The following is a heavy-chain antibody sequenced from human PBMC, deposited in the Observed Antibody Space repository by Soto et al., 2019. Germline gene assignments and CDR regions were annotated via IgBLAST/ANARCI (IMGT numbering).Heavy chain of an antibody. Sequence: VQLLESGGGLVQPGGSLRLSCAASGFPFSNYAMNWVRQAPGKGLEWVSTISGGGGSTYYADSVKGRFTVSRDNSKNTLYLQMNSLRAEDTAVYYCAKTSSGWPYYFDYWGQGTLVTVSS. CDR2: ISGGGGST. CDR1: GFPFSNYA. V-gene: IGHV3-23*01. D-gene: IGHD3-22*01. J-gene: IGHJ4*02. CDR3: AKTSSGWPYYFDY.